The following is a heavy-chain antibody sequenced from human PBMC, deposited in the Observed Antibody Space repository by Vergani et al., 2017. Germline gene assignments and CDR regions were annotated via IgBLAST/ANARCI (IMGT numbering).Heavy chain of an antibody. CDR3: ARQISDIVVVPAANWFDP. D-gene: IGHD2-2*01. Sequence: QVQLQESGPGLVKPSQTLSLTCTVSGGSISSGGYYWSWIRQHPGKGLEWIGYIYYSGSTYYNPSLKSRVTISVDTSKNQFSLKLSSVTAADTAVYYCARQISDIVVVPAANWFDPWGQGTLVTVSS. J-gene: IGHJ5*02. CDR2: IYYSGST. CDR1: GGSISSGGYY. V-gene: IGHV4-31*03.